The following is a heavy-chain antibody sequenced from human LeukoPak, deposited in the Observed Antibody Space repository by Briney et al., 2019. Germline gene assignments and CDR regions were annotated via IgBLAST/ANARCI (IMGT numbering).Heavy chain of an antibody. CDR2: ISAYNGNT. CDR3: ARDQESGIVVVPAAMPGGY. CDR1: GYTFTSYG. D-gene: IGHD2-2*01. V-gene: IGHV1-18*04. Sequence: GASVKVSCKASGYTFTSYGISWVRQAPGQGLEWMGWISAYNGNTNYAQKLQGRVTVTTDTSTSTAYMELRSLRSDDTAVYYCARDQESGIVVVPAAMPGGYWGQGTLVTVSS. J-gene: IGHJ4*02.